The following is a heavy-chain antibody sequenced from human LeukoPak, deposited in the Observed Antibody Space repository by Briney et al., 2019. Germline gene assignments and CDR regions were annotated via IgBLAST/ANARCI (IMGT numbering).Heavy chain of an antibody. D-gene: IGHD6-19*01. CDR3: ARHSAAVAGIDY. V-gene: IGHV4-39*01. CDR2: IYYSGST. J-gene: IGHJ4*02. CDR1: GGSISSSSYY. Sequence: SETLSLTCTVSGGSISSSSYYWGWIRQPPGKGLESIGSIYYSGSTYYNPSLKSRVTISVDTSKNQFSLKLSSVTAADKAVYYCARHSAAVAGIDYWGQGTLVTVSS.